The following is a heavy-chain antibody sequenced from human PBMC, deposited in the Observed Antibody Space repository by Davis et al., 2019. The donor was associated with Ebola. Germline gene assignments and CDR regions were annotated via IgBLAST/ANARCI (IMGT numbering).Heavy chain of an antibody. J-gene: IGHJ2*01. CDR3: ARTRGYVGSTWWFFGL. D-gene: IGHD5-12*01. V-gene: IGHV3-23*01. CDR2: IGGGGDSP. Sequence: GESLKIPCAASGFTFSSYTLAWDRQAPGKGLQWVASIGGGGDSPYYTDSVKCRFTISTDTSKNTLYLQMNSLRGDDTAIYYCARTRGYVGSTWWFFGLWGRGTLVTVSS. CDR1: GFTFSSYT.